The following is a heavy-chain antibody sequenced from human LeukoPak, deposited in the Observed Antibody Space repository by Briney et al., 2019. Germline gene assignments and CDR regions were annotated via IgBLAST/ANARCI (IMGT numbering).Heavy chain of an antibody. D-gene: IGHD5-12*01. CDR2: ISYDGSNK. J-gene: IGHJ4*02. Sequence: GGSLRLSCAASGFTFSSYGMHWVRQAPGKGLEGVAVISYDGSNKYYADSVKGRFTISRDNSKNTLYLQMNSLRAEDTAVYYCAKEDIATYWGQGTLVTVSS. CDR3: AKEDIATY. V-gene: IGHV3-30*18. CDR1: GFTFSSYG.